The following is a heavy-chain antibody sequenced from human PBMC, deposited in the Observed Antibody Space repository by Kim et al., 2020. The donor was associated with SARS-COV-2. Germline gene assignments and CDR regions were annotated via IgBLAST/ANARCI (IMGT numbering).Heavy chain of an antibody. D-gene: IGHD3-10*01. CDR3: ARGASGSRYYYGSGSYGGPFET. Sequence: SETLSLTCAVYGGSFSGYYWSWIRQPPGKGLEWIGEINHSGSTNYNPSLKSRVTISVDTSKNQFSLKLSSVTAADTAVYYCARGASGSRYYYGSGSYGGPFETWGQGTLVTVSS. J-gene: IGHJ5*02. CDR1: GGSFSGYY. CDR2: INHSGST. V-gene: IGHV4-34*01.